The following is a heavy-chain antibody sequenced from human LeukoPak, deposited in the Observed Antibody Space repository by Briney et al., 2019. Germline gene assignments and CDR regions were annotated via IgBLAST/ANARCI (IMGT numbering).Heavy chain of an antibody. D-gene: IGHD1-7*01. CDR3: AKMDNWNYAFGN. J-gene: IGHJ4*02. V-gene: IGHV4-39*01. CDR1: GGSISSSSYY. Sequence: SETLSLTCTVSGGSISSSSYYWGWIRQPPGKGLEWIGSISYSGRTYYNPSLTSRVTISVDTSKNPFSLKLSSVTAADTAVYYCAKMDNWNYAFGNWGQGNLVTVSS. CDR2: ISYSGRT.